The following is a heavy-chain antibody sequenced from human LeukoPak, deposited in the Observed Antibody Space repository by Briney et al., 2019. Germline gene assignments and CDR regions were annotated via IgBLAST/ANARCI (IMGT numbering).Heavy chain of an antibody. J-gene: IGHJ4*02. Sequence: SETLSLTCTVSGGSISSYYWSWIRQPPGQGLEWIGYIYYSGSTNYNPSLKSRATISVDTSKNQFSLNLSSVTAADTAVYYCARGYYDRSGYSNPFDYWGQGCLVTVSS. CDR2: IYYSGST. CDR3: ARGYYDRSGYSNPFDY. CDR1: GGSISSYY. V-gene: IGHV4-59*01. D-gene: IGHD3-22*01.